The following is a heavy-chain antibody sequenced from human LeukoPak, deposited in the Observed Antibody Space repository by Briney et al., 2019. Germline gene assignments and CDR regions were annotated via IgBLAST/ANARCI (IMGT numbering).Heavy chain of an antibody. CDR1: GYTFTSYD. Sequence: GASVKVSCKASGYTFTSYDINWVRQATGQGLEWMGWMNPNSGNTGYAQEFQGRVTMTRSTSINTAYMELSSLRSEDTAMYYCARDSHVNAFDIWSQGTMVTVSS. V-gene: IGHV1-8*01. CDR2: MNPNSGNT. J-gene: IGHJ3*02. D-gene: IGHD1-26*01. CDR3: ARDSHVNAFDI.